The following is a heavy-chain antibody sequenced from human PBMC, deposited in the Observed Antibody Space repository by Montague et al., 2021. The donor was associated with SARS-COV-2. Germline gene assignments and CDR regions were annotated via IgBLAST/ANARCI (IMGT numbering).Heavy chain of an antibody. J-gene: IGHJ6*03. V-gene: IGHV4-34*01. D-gene: IGHD3-10*01. CDR3: ARLGDGVVPSPILGVGPYYSYYYMDV. Sequence: SETLSLTCAVRGGSFSTYSWNWIRQPPGKGLEWIGEIHYGGSTNYNPSLKSRVTISADTSKNQFSLKLTSVAAADTAVYYCARLGDGVVPSPILGVGPYYSYYYMDVWGKGTTVTVSS. CDR2: IHYGGST. CDR1: GGSFSTYS.